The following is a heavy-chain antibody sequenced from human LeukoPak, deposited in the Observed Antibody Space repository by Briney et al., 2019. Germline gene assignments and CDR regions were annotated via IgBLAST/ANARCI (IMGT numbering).Heavy chain of an antibody. CDR3: AREESYYGDYKFAKGFDY. J-gene: IGHJ4*02. CDR1: GGTFSSYA. Sequence: ASVKVSCKASGGTFSSYAISWVRQAPGQGLEWMGGIIPIFGTANYAQKFQGRVTITADKSTSTAYMELSSLRSEDTAVYYCAREESYYGDYKFAKGFDYWGQGTLVTVSS. D-gene: IGHD4-17*01. CDR2: IIPIFGTA. V-gene: IGHV1-69*06.